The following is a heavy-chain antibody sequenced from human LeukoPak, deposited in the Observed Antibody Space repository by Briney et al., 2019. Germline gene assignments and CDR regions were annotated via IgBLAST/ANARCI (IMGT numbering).Heavy chain of an antibody. J-gene: IGHJ4*02. D-gene: IGHD6-19*01. CDR2: IYYSGST. CDR1: GGSISSSSYY. Sequence: PSETLSLTCTVSGGSISSSSYYWGWIRQPPGKGLEWIGSIYYSGSTYYNPSLKSRVTISVDTSKNQFSLKLSSVTAADTAVYYCARALRPPGIAVAGYYFDYWGQGTLVTVSS. CDR3: ARALRPPGIAVAGYYFDY. V-gene: IGHV4-39*07.